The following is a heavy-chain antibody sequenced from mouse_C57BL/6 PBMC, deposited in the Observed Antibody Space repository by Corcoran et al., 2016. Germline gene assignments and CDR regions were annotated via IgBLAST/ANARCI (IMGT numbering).Heavy chain of an antibody. D-gene: IGHD1-1*01. J-gene: IGHJ2*01. CDR1: GYTFTDYN. CDR2: INPNNGGT. Sequence: EVQLQQSGPELVKPGASVEIPCKASGYTFTDYNMDWVKQSHGKSLEWIGDINPNNGGTIYNQKFKGKATLTVDKSSSTAYVELRSLTSEDTAVYYCARFHYYGSSYGHYFDYWGQGTTLTVSS. CDR3: ARFHYYGSSYGHYFDY. V-gene: IGHV1-18*01.